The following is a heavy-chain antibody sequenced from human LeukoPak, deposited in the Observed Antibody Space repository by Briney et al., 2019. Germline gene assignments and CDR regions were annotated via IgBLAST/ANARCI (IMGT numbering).Heavy chain of an antibody. D-gene: IGHD2/OR15-2a*01. CDR1: GFTFSSYA. Sequence: GALRLSCAASGFTFSSYAMSWVRQAPGKGLEWVSAISGSGGSTHYADSVKGRFTISRDNSKNTLYLQMNSLRAEDTAVYYRAKDLWPQGLGWAVDPWGQGTLVTVSS. CDR2: ISGSGGST. J-gene: IGHJ5*02. CDR3: AKDLWPQGLGWAVDP. V-gene: IGHV3-23*01.